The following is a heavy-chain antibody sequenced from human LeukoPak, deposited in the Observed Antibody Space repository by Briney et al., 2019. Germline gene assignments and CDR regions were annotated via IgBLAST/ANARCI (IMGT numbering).Heavy chain of an antibody. V-gene: IGHV4-34*01. CDR3: ARMGRYYYDSSGYYYRYYYYMDV. D-gene: IGHD3-22*01. J-gene: IGHJ6*03. CDR1: GGSFSGYY. CDR2: INHSGGT. Sequence: PSETLSLTCAVYGGSFSGYYWSWIRQPPGKGLEWIGEINHSGGTNYNPSLKSRVTISVDTSKNQFSLKLSSVTAADTAVYYCARMGRYYYDSSGYYYRYYYYMDVWGKGTTVTVSS.